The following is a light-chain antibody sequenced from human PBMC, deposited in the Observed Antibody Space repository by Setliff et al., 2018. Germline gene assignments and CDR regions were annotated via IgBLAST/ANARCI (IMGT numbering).Light chain of an antibody. CDR2: EVS. V-gene: IGLV2-8*01. CDR1: SSDVGGYNY. CDR3: SSYAGSNNPYV. J-gene: IGLJ1*01. Sequence: QSALAQPPSASGSPGQSVTISCTGTSSDVGGYNYASWYQQHPGKAPKLMIYEVSKRPSGVPDRFSGSKSGNTASLTVSGLQAEDEADYYCSSYAGSNNPYVFGTGTKV.